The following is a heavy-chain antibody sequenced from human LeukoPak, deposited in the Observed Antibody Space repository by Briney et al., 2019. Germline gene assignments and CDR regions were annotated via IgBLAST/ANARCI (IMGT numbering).Heavy chain of an antibody. CDR3: ARGASYDSSGYYLDY. CDR1: GYTFTSYY. Sequence: ASVTVSCKASGYTFTSYYMHWVRQAPGQGLEGMGIINPSGGSTSYAQKFQGRVTMTRDTSTSTVYMELSSLRSEDTAVYYCARGASYDSSGYYLDYWGQGTLVTVSS. CDR2: INPSGGST. D-gene: IGHD3-22*01. V-gene: IGHV1-46*01. J-gene: IGHJ4*02.